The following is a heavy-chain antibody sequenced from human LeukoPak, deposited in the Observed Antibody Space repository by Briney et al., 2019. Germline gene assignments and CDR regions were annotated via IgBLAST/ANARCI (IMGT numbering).Heavy chain of an antibody. CDR1: GGTFSNYA. J-gene: IGHJ4*02. D-gene: IGHD3-22*01. Sequence: ASVQVSCKASGGTFSNYAISWVRQAPGQGLDWMGRIIPIFGIANYAQKFQGRVTITADKSTTTAYMDLSSLRSEHTAVYYCARMPYYYDSGGYSTTPYFDYWGQGTLVTVSS. CDR3: ARMPYYYDSGGYSTTPYFDY. CDR2: IIPIFGIA. V-gene: IGHV1-69*04.